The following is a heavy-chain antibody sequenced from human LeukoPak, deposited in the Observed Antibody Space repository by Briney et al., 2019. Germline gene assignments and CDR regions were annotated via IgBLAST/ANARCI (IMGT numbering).Heavy chain of an antibody. J-gene: IGHJ4*02. CDR3: ARVGRDGYNSDY. Sequence: PGGSLRLSCAASGFTFSSYWMSWVSQAPGKGLEWVANIKQDGSEKYYVDSVKGRFTISRDNTKNSLDLQMNSLRAEDTAVYYCARVGRDGYNSDYWGQGTLVTVSS. CDR1: GFTFSSYW. V-gene: IGHV3-7*01. D-gene: IGHD5-12*01. CDR2: IKQDGSEK.